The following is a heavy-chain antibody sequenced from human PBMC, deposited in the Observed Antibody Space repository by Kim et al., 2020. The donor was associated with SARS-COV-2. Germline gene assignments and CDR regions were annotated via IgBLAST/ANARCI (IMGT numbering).Heavy chain of an antibody. CDR2: IIPIFGTA. V-gene: IGHV1-69*13. CDR1: GGTFSSYA. J-gene: IGHJ6*02. CDR3: ARGPRGHRVPLTGYRPPDYYYGMDV. Sequence: SVKVSCKASGGTFSSYAISWVRQAPGQGLEWMGGIIPIFGTANYAQKFQGRVTITADESTSTAYMELSSLRSEDTAVYYCARGPRGHRVPLTGYRPPDYYYGMDVWGQGTTVTVSS. D-gene: IGHD3-9*01.